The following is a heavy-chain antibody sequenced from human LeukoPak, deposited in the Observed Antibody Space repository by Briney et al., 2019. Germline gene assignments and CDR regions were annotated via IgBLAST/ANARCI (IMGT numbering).Heavy chain of an antibody. CDR2: IYYSGST. Sequence: PSETLSLTCTVSGGSISSYYWSWIRQPPGKGLEWIGYIYYSGSTNYNPSLKSRVTISVDTSKNQFSLKLSSVTAADTAVYYCARDGLRSDYFDYWGQGTLVTVSS. CDR3: ARDGLRSDYFDY. CDR1: GGSISSYY. J-gene: IGHJ4*02. D-gene: IGHD3-3*01. V-gene: IGHV4-59*01.